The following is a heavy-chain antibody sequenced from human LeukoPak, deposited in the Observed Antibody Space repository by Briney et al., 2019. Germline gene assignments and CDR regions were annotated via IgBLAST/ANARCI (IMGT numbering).Heavy chain of an antibody. Sequence: GGSLRLSCAASGFSFNDAWMSWVRQAPGKGLEWVGRIKRKTDGGTTDYAAPVKGRFTISRDDSKASLYLQMNNLKTEDTAVYYCATDTRRVVVPKWGQGTLVTVSS. D-gene: IGHD2-15*01. V-gene: IGHV3-15*01. CDR1: GFSFNDAW. CDR2: IKRKTDGGTT. CDR3: ATDTRRVVVPK. J-gene: IGHJ4*02.